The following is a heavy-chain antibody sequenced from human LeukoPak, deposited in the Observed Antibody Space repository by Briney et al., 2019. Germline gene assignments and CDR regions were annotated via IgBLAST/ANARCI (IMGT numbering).Heavy chain of an antibody. CDR1: GGSISSGGYY. D-gene: IGHD4-17*01. V-gene: IGHV4-39*07. Sequence: SETLSLTCTVSGGSISSGGYYWDWMRQPPGKGLEWIGSIYYSGSTYYYPSLKSRVTMAVDTSKNQFSLRLTSVTAADTAVYFCTREDYGDASIDYWGQGTLVTVSS. J-gene: IGHJ4*02. CDR3: TREDYGDASIDY. CDR2: IYYSGST.